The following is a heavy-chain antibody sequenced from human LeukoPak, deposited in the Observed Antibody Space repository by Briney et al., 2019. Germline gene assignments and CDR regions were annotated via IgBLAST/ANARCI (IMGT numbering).Heavy chain of an antibody. D-gene: IGHD3-10*01. CDR1: GYTFTSYD. Sequence: GASVKVSCKASGYTFTSYDINWVRQATGQGLEWMGWMNPNSGNTGYAQKFQGRVTMTRNTSISTAYMELSSLRSEDTAVYYCARGYGSGSYDFAYYYYGMDVWGQGNPGHRLL. CDR2: MNPNSGNT. V-gene: IGHV1-8*01. J-gene: IGHJ6*02. CDR3: ARGYGSGSYDFAYYYYGMDV.